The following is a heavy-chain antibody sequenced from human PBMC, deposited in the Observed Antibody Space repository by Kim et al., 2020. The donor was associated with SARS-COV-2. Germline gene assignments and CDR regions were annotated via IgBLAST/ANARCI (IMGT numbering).Heavy chain of an antibody. CDR3: AKVFTRGAFDI. Sequence: SPYYNSSLKSRVTISVDTSKNQYSLKLRSVIAADTAVYYCAKVFTRGAFDIWGQGTMVTVSS. CDR2: SP. D-gene: IGHD2-2*01. J-gene: IGHJ3*02. V-gene: IGHV4-39*01.